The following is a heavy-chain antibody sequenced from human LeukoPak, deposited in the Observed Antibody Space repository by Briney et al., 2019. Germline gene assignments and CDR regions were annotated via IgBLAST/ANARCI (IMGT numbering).Heavy chain of an antibody. Sequence: GGSLRLSCAASGFTFSSYAMHWVRQAPGKGLEWVAVISYDGSNKYYADSVKGRFTISRDNSKNTLYLQMNSLRAEDTAVYYCARDCSSTSCYASYYYGMDVWGKGTTVTVSS. D-gene: IGHD2-2*01. CDR2: ISYDGSNK. V-gene: IGHV3-30-3*01. CDR1: GFTFSSYA. CDR3: ARDCSSTSCYASYYYGMDV. J-gene: IGHJ6*04.